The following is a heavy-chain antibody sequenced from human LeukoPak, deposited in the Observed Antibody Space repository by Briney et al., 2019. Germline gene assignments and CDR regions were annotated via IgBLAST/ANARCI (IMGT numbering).Heavy chain of an antibody. CDR3: ARDLNRRVFTDY. J-gene: IGHJ4*02. Sequence: PGGSLRLSCAASGFPFSSYAMSWVRLAPGEGLEWVSALSGSGDSTYYADSVKGRFTISRDNAKNTLYLQMDSLRAEDTAVYYCARDLNRRVFTDYWGQGTLVTVSS. CDR1: GFPFSSYA. CDR2: LSGSGDST. V-gene: IGHV3-23*01.